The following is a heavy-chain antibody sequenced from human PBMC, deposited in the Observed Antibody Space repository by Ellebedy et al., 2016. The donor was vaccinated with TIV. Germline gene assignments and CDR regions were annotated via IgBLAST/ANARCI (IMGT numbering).Heavy chain of an antibody. CDR2: IGAYNANT. CDR1: GYAFTSYG. CDR3: GREGHSGSYYPLY. D-gene: IGHD1-26*01. V-gene: IGHV1-18*04. J-gene: IGHJ4*02. Sequence: AASVKVSCKASGYAFTSYGISWVRQAPGQGLEWMGWIGAYNANTKYAQTFQDRVTMTTDKSTSTAYMELRSLRSDDTAVYYCGREGHSGSYYPLYWGQGTLVTVSS.